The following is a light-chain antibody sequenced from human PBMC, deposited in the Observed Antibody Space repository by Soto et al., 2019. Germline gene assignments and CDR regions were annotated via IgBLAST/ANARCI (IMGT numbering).Light chain of an antibody. CDR3: QQYNSYST. J-gene: IGKJ1*01. Sequence: DIQMTQSPSTLSGSVGDRVTITCRASQTISSWLAWYQQKPGKAPKLLIYKASTLKSGVPSGFSGSGSGTEFTLTISSLQPDDFATYYCQQYNSYSTFGQGTKVDIK. CDR1: QTISSW. V-gene: IGKV1-5*03. CDR2: KAS.